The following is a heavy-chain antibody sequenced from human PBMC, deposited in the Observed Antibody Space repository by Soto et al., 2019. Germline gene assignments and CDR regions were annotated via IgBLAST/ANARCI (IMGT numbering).Heavy chain of an antibody. CDR3: ARLRYY. CDR1: TESRTRGSSY. V-gene: IGHV4-30-2*01. CDR2: VYHSGST. J-gene: IGHJ4*02. Sequence: LQIRSLNCAACTESRTRGSSYWSWSRRPQGKGLEWIGYVYHSGSTCYNRSLKSRVTISVDRSKNQFSLKLSLGTVAAAGAYYCARLRYYQGRGTLVTIS.